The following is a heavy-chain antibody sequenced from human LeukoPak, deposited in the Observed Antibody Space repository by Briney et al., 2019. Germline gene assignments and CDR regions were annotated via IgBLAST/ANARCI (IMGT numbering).Heavy chain of an antibody. D-gene: IGHD2-15*01. CDR1: GFTFSNAW. V-gene: IGHV3-15*01. CDR2: IKSKTDGGTT. Sequence: GGSLRLSCAASGFTFSNAWMSWVRQAPGKGLEWVGRIKSKTDGGTTDYAAPVKGRFTISRDDSKNTLYLQMNSLKTEDTAVYYCTTGDCSGGSCYSPHFDYWGPGTLVTVSS. CDR3: TTGDCSGGSCYSPHFDY. J-gene: IGHJ4*02.